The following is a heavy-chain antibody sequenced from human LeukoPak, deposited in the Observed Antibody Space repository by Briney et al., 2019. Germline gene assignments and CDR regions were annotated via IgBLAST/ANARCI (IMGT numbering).Heavy chain of an antibody. CDR3: ASRALRYFDWLPNFDY. CDR1: GYTFTSYG. J-gene: IGHJ4*02. D-gene: IGHD3-9*01. Sequence: ASVKVSCKASGYTFTSYGISWVRQAPGPGLEWMGWISAYNGNTNYAQKLQGRVTMTTDTSTSTAYMELRSLRSDDTAVYYCASRALRYFDWLPNFDYWGQGTLVTVSS. V-gene: IGHV1-18*01. CDR2: ISAYNGNT.